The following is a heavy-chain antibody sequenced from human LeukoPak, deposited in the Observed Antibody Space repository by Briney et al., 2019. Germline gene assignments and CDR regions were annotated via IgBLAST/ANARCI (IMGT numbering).Heavy chain of an antibody. J-gene: IGHJ4*01. Sequence: GGSLRLSCAASGFTFSSYAMSWVRQAPGKGLEWVSAISGSGGSTYYADSVKGRFTISRDNSKNTLYLQMNSLRAEDTAVYYCAKDIYRIYYGSGNFFDYWGQEPWSPSPQ. D-gene: IGHD3-10*01. CDR2: ISGSGGST. CDR1: GFTFSSYA. V-gene: IGHV3-23*01. CDR3: AKDIYRIYYGSGNFFDY.